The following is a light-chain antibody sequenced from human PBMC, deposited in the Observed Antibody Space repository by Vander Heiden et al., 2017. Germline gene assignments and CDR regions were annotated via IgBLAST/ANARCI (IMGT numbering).Light chain of an antibody. J-gene: IGKJ1*01. Sequence: DIQMTQSPSSLSATVGDRVTITCRASESISRYLNWYQQKPGKAPKLLIYAASSLESGVPSRFSGSGSGTDFTLTISSLQPEDFATYYCQQSYITLPEFGQGTKVEIK. CDR2: AAS. CDR3: QQSYITLPE. V-gene: IGKV1-39*01. CDR1: ESISRY.